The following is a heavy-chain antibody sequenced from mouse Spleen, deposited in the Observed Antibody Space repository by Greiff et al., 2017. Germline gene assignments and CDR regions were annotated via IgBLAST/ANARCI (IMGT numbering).Heavy chain of an antibody. J-gene: IGHJ2*01. CDR2: IYYSGTI. D-gene: IGHD1-1*01. CDR1: GISITTGNYR. V-gene: IGHV3-5*01. Sequence: VQLQQSGPGLVKPSQTVFLTCTVTGISITTGNYRWSWIRQFPGNKLEWIGYIYYSGTITYNPSLTSRTTITRDTPKNQFFLEMNSLTAEDTATYYCARGGDYYGSSYDYFDYWGQGTTLTVSS. CDR3: ARGGDYYGSSYDYFDY.